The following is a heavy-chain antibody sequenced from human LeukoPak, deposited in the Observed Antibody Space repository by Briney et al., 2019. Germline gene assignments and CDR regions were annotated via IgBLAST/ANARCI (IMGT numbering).Heavy chain of an antibody. CDR2: INTDGSAT. Sequence: GGSLRLSCAASGFTFSSYWMHWVRQAPGKGLVWVSRINTDGSATSYADSVKGRFTISRDNAKNTLYVQMNSLRAEDTAVYYCARDPPRAAWVFDYWGQGTLVSVSS. D-gene: IGHD6-25*01. CDR1: GFTFSSYW. CDR3: ARDPPRAAWVFDY. J-gene: IGHJ4*02. V-gene: IGHV3-74*01.